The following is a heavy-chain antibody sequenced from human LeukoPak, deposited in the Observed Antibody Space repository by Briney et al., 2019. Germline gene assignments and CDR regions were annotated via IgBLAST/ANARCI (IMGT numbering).Heavy chain of an antibody. J-gene: IGHJ3*01. V-gene: IGHV3-30-3*01. CDR2: LSYGGTNK. D-gene: IGHD3-3*01. Sequence: PAESLRLSCAASGFTLTNYAMHWVRQAPGKGLEWVAVLSYGGTNKYYADSVKGRFTISRDNSKNTMFLQMNSLRAEDTAVYHCARDRSGYANDAFDFWGQRTMVTVSS. CDR1: GFTLTNYA. CDR3: ARDRSGYANDAFDF.